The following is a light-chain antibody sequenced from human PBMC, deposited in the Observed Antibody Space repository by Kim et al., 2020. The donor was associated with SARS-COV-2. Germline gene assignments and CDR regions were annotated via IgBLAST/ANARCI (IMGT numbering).Light chain of an antibody. Sequence: GQSVTSSCSGSTSNSGTNSVNWYQQLAGTAPKLLVHSNDQRPSGVPDRFSGSKSGTSASLAISDLQSEDEADYYCSAWDDRLDGLEFGGGTQLTVL. V-gene: IGLV1-44*01. CDR1: TSNSGTNS. J-gene: IGLJ2*01. CDR2: SND. CDR3: SAWDDRLDGLE.